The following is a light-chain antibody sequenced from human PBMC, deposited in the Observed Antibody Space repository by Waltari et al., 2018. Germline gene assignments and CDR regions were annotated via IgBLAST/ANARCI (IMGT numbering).Light chain of an antibody. V-gene: IGKV2-28*01. Sequence: DIVMTQSPLSLPVTPGEPASIPCRSSQSLLHSNGNNYLEWYLQKPGQSPQVLIYLGSNRASGVPDRCSGSGSGTDFTLKISRVEAEDVGLYYCMQTLQTPYTFGQGTKLEIK. CDR2: LGS. CDR1: QSLLHSNGNNY. CDR3: MQTLQTPYT. J-gene: IGKJ2*01.